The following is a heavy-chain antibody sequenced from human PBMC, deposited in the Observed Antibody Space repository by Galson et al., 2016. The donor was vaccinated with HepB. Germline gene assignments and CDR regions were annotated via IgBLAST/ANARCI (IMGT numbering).Heavy chain of an antibody. J-gene: IGHJ4*02. D-gene: IGHD3-9*01. CDR1: GGTFNTYA. CDR2: IIPVLGTA. V-gene: IGHV1-69*13. Sequence: SVKVSCKASGGTFNTYAISWVRQAPGQGLEWMGGIIPVLGTATYAQKFQGRVTITADESTSTAYMDLSSLRSEDTALYYCARGSEILTGYYAYWGQGTLITVSS. CDR3: ARGSEILTGYYAY.